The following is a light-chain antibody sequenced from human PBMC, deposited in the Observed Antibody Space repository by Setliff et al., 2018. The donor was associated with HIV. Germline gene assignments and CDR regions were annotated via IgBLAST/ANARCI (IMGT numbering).Light chain of an antibody. CDR3: SSYTSTSTLFV. CDR2: DVS. V-gene: IGLV2-14*03. CDR1: SSDVGGYNY. J-gene: IGLJ1*01. Sequence: QSALAPPASVSGSPGQSITISCTGTSSDVGGYNYVSWYQQHPGKAPKLRIYDVSNRPSGVSNRFSGSKSGNTASLTISGLQAEDEADYYCSSYTSTSTLFVFGTGTKVTVL.